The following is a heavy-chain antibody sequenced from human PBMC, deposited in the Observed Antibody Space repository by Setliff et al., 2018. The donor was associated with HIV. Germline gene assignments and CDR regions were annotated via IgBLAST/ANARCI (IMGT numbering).Heavy chain of an antibody. J-gene: IGHJ6*03. CDR3: ARHVGAAAAFYSYYYYMDV. CDR1: GGSISSRSYY. Sequence: SETLSLTCTVSGGSISSRSYYWGWIRQPPGKGLEWIGSFYYSGSTYYNPSLKSRVTISVETSKSQFSLKLTSVTAADTAVYFCARHVGAAAAFYSYYYYMDVWGKGTTVTVSS. V-gene: IGHV4-39*01. CDR2: FYYSGST. D-gene: IGHD6-13*01.